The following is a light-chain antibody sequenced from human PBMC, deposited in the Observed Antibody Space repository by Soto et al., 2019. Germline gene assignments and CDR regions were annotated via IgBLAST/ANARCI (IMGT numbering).Light chain of an antibody. CDR1: SSDVGGYNY. CDR3: SSYTSSRTLDVV. CDR2: EVS. Sequence: QSVLTQPASVSGSPGQSITISCTGTSSDVGGYNYVSWYQQHPGKAPKLMIYEVSNRPSGVSNRFSGSKSGNTASLTISGLHAEDEADYYCSSYTSSRTLDVVFGGGTKVTVL. V-gene: IGLV2-14*01. J-gene: IGLJ2*01.